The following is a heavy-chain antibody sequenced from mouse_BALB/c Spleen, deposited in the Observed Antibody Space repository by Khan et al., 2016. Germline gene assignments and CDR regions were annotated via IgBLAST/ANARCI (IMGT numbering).Heavy chain of an antibody. V-gene: IGHV5-6-5*01. D-gene: IGHD2-3*01. Sequence: EVELVESGGGLVKPGGSLKLSCAASGFTFSSYAMSWVRQTPEKRLEWVASISSGGSTYYPDSVKGRFTISRDNARNILYLQMSSLRSEDTAMYYCEQIYDGYYGYWGQGTTLTVSS. J-gene: IGHJ2*01. CDR2: ISSGGST. CDR1: GFTFSSYA. CDR3: EQIYDGYYGY.